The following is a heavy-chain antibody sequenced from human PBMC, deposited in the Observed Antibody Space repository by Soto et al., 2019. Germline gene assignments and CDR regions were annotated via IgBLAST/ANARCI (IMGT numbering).Heavy chain of an antibody. CDR1: GFTFSSYS. CDR3: ASPTYYYDTSGKTGFYY. Sequence: PGGSLRLSCAASGFTFSSYSMNWVRQAPGKGLEWVSSISSSSSYIYYADSVKGRFTISRDNAKNSLYLQMNSLRAEDTAVYYCASPTYYYDTSGKTGFYYWGQGTLVTVSS. D-gene: IGHD3-22*01. J-gene: IGHJ4*02. CDR2: ISSSSSYI. V-gene: IGHV3-21*01.